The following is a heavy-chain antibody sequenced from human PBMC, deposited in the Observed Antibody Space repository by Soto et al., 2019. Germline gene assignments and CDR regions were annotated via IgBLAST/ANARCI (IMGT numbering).Heavy chain of an antibody. J-gene: IGHJ6*02. CDR2: MNLNSGNT. Sequence: QVQLVQSGAEVKKPGASVKVSCKASGYTFTSYDINWVRQATGQGLEWMGWMNLNSGNTGYAHKFQGRVTMTRNTSISTAYMELSSLRSEDTAVYYCARERTGTTSMDVWGQGTTVTVSS. CDR1: GYTFTSYD. CDR3: ARERTGTTSMDV. V-gene: IGHV1-8*01. D-gene: IGHD1-1*01.